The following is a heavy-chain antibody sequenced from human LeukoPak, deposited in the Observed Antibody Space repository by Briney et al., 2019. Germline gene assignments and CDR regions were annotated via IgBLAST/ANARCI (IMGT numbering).Heavy chain of an antibody. V-gene: IGHV1-2*02. CDR2: INPNAGDT. Sequence: GASVKVSCKASGYTFTGYYIHYVRHALGQGHEWMGWINPNAGDTKYAQKFQGRVTMTRDTSISTAYMELSRLRSDDTTVYYCARQSLRNFDYWGQGTLVTVSS. CDR1: GYTFTGYY. CDR3: ARQSLRNFDY. D-gene: IGHD5/OR15-5a*01. J-gene: IGHJ4*02.